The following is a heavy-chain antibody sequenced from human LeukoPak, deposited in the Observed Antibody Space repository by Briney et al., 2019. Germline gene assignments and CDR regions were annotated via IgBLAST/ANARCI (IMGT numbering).Heavy chain of an antibody. CDR3: ARGWAKYCSGGSCLVY. CDR2: INPNSGGT. J-gene: IGHJ4*02. CDR1: GYTFTGYY. V-gene: IGHV1-2*02. D-gene: IGHD2-15*01. Sequence: GASVKVSCKASGYTFTGYYMNWVRQAPGQGLEWMGWINPNSGGTNNAQKFQGRVTMTRDTSISTAYMELSRLRSDDTAVYYCARGWAKYCSGGSCLVYWGQGTLVTVSS.